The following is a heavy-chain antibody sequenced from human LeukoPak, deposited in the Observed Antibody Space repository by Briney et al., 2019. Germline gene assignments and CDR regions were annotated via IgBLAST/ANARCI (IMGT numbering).Heavy chain of an antibody. Sequence: GGSLRLSCAASGFTFSSYGMHWVRQAPGKGLEWVAVISYDGSNKYYADSVKGRFTISRDNSKSTLYLQMNSLRAEDTAVYYCAKVFSPWGQGTLVTVSS. CDR2: ISYDGSNK. V-gene: IGHV3-30*18. J-gene: IGHJ5*02. CDR1: GFTFSSYG. CDR3: AKVFSP.